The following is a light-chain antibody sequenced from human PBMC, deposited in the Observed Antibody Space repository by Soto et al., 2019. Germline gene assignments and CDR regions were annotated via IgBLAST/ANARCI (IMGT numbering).Light chain of an antibody. CDR2: GAS. J-gene: IGKJ1*01. CDR1: PSVSSSY. V-gene: IGKV3-20*01. Sequence: EIVLTQSPCTLSLSPGERATLSCRASPSVSSSYLAWYQQKPGQAPRLLIYGASSRATGIPDRFSGSGSGTDFTLAISRLEPEDFAVYYCQQDGSSPGTFGQGTKVDIK. CDR3: QQDGSSPGT.